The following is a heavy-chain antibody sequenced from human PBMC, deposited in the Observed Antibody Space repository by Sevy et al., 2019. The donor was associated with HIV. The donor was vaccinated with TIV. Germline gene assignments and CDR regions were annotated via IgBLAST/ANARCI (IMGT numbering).Heavy chain of an antibody. CDR2: INPSDGST. Sequence: ASVKVSCKASGYTFTSYYMHWVRQAPGQGLEWMGIINPSDGSTSYAQKFQGRVTMTRDTSTSTVYMELSSLRSEDTAVYYCGGDHTVICSNLYGGFGIWGQGTMVPGSS. CDR1: GYTFTSYY. D-gene: IGHD6-13*01. CDR3: GGDHTVICSNLYGGFGI. V-gene: IGHV1-46*01. J-gene: IGHJ3*02.